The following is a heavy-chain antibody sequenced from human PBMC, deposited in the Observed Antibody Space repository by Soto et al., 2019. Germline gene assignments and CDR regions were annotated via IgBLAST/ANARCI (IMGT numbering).Heavy chain of an antibody. CDR2: IYYSGST. D-gene: IGHD2-15*01. Sequence: QVQLQESGPGLVKPSQTLSLTCTVSGGSISSGGYYWSWIRQHPGEGLEWIGYIYYSGSTYYNPSLKSRVTISVDTSKNQFSLKLSSVTAAHTAVYYCARARYSLNGPDAFDIWGQGTMVTVSS. CDR3: ARARYSLNGPDAFDI. V-gene: IGHV4-31*03. J-gene: IGHJ3*02. CDR1: GGSISSGGYY.